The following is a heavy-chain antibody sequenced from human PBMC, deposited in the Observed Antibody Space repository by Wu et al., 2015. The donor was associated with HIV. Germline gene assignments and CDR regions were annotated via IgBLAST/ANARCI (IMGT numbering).Heavy chain of an antibody. D-gene: IGHD1-26*01. V-gene: IGHV1-18*04. Sequence: QVLLVQSGAEVKKPGASVKVSCKASGYTFTSYGVSWVRQAPGQGLEYMGWIGTYNGNTNYAQKFRGRVTMTTDTPTRTAYMELRSLRSDDTAVYYCARDPVGAAEYFPHWGQGTLVTVSS. CDR3: ARDPVGAAEYFPH. CDR1: GYTFTSYG. CDR2: IGTYNGNT. J-gene: IGHJ1*01.